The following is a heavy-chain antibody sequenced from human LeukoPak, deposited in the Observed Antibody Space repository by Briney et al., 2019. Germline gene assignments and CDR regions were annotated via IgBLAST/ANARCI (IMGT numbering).Heavy chain of an antibody. CDR2: INHSGST. V-gene: IGHV4-34*01. CDR3: ARGRRWLQF. J-gene: IGHJ4*02. CDR1: GGSFSGYY. D-gene: IGHD5-24*01. Sequence: SETLSLTCDVYGGSFSGYYWSWIRQPPGKGLEWIGEINHSGSTNYNPSLKSRVTISVDTSKNQFSLKLSSVTAADTAVYYCARGRRWLQFGGQGTLVTVSS.